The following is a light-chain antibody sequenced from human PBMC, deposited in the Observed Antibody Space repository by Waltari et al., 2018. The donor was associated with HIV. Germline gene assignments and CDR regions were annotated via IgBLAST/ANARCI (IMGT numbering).Light chain of an antibody. CDR3: CSYAGSPTFVI. Sequence: QSALTQPASVSGSLGQSITISCTGTSSDIGSYNLVPCYQQYPGKAPKVIIYDVNKWPSGFSHRFSGCKAANTASLTISGLQAEDEADYYCCSYAGSPTFVIFGGGTKVTVL. J-gene: IGLJ2*01. CDR2: DVN. V-gene: IGLV2-23*02. CDR1: SSDIGSYNL.